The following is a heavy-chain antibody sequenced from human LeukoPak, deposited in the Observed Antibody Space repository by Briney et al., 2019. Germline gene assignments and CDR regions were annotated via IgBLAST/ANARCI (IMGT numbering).Heavy chain of an antibody. V-gene: IGHV1-8*01. J-gene: IGHJ4*02. Sequence: ASVKVPGKASGYTFTSYDINWVRQATGQGLEWMGWMNPNSGNTGYAQKFQGRVTMTRNTSIRTAYLERTSIRAEDTPVYFVARELVVAAQGALGYWGQGTLVTVSS. CDR3: ARELVVAAQGALGY. CDR2: MNPNSGNT. D-gene: IGHD2-15*01. CDR1: GYTFTSYD.